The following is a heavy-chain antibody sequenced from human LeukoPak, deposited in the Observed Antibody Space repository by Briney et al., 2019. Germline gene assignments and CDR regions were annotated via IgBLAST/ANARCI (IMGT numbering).Heavy chain of an antibody. D-gene: IGHD6-19*01. J-gene: IGHJ4*02. Sequence: ASVKVSCKASGYTFTSYGISWVRQAPGQGLEWMGWISAYNDNTNYAQKLQGRVTMTTDTSTSTAYMELRSLRSDDTAVYYCARGLDSSGWRGSGYWGQGTLVTVSS. V-gene: IGHV1-18*01. CDR3: ARGLDSSGWRGSGY. CDR2: ISAYNDNT. CDR1: GYTFTSYG.